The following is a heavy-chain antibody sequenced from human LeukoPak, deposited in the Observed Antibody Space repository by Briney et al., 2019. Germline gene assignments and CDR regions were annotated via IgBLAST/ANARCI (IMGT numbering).Heavy chain of an antibody. J-gene: IGHJ4*02. Sequence: GGSLRLSCSASGFTFSSYAMHWVRQAPGKGLEYVSAISSNGGSTYYADSVKGRFTISRDNSKNTLYLQMSSLRAEDTAVYYCAKEGGWNLYYFDYWGQGTLVTVSS. D-gene: IGHD6-19*01. CDR2: ISSNGGST. V-gene: IGHV3-64D*06. CDR3: AKEGGWNLYYFDY. CDR1: GFTFSSYA.